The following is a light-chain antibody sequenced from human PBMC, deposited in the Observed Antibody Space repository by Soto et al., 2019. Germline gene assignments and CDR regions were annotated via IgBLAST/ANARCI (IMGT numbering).Light chain of an antibody. CDR2: DKN. Sequence: QSVLTQPPSVSAAPGQKVTISCSGGSSNIGNNHVSWYQQFPGIAPKLLISDKNNRPSGIPDRFSGSKSGTSASLGITGLQTGDEADYYCGSWDSRLSAVVFGGGTKLTVL. V-gene: IGLV1-51*01. CDR3: GSWDSRLSAVV. CDR1: SSNIGNNH. J-gene: IGLJ2*01.